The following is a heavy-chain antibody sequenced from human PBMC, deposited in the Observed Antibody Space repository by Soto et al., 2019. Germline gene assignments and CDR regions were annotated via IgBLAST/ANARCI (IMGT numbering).Heavy chain of an antibody. CDR1: GYIFTAYA. V-gene: IGHV1-3*01. CDR2: INVGNGNT. D-gene: IGHD3-16*01. J-gene: IGHJ6*02. CDR3: ARGGGYCLGDGGNAYYADMDG. Sequence: ASVKVSCKASGYIFTAYAMHWVRQAPGQRLEWMGWINVGNGNTKYSQNFQARVTITRDTSASTAYMDLSSLRSEDTAVYYCARGGGYCLGDGGNAYYADMDGWGQGTRVTVSS.